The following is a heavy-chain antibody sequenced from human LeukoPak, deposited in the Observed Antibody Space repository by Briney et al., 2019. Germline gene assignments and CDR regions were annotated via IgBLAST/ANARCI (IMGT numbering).Heavy chain of an antibody. CDR1: GHTFTSNF. V-gene: IGHV1-46*03. Sequence: ASVKVSCKASGHTFTSNFVHWVRQAPGQGLEWVAVLNPSDGDTTYAQKFQGRITMTRDTSTGTVYMELSSLRSEDTAVYYCAGETDAFDYWGQGTLVTVSS. CDR3: AGETDAFDY. J-gene: IGHJ4*02. CDR2: LNPSDGDT.